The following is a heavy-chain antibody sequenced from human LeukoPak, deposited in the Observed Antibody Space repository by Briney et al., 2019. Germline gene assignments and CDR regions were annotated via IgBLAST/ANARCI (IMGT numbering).Heavy chain of an antibody. V-gene: IGHV4-30-4*01. CDR1: GGSISSGDYY. CDR3: ARDRMVRGVGFKYYYGMDV. Sequence: PSETLSLTCTVSGGSISSGDYYWSWIRQPPGKGLEWIGYIYYSGSTYYNPSLKSRVTISVDTSKNQFSLKLSSVTAADTAVYYCARDRMVRGVGFKYYYGMDVWGQGTTVTVSS. CDR2: IYYSGST. J-gene: IGHJ6*02. D-gene: IGHD3-10*01.